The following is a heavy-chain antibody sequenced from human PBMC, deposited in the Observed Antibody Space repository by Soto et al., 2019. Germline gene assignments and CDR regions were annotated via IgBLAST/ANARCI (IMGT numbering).Heavy chain of an antibody. CDR2: IKYSGTT. J-gene: IGHJ3*01. D-gene: IGHD2-8*02. Sequence: PSETLSLTCTVSGGSISSSRCHWGWIRQPPGKGLEWIASIKYSGTTFYNPSLKSRVTLSVDTSKNQIALKLSSVTAAETAVYYCARHGVTGNSEASDVWGQGTMVTVSS. V-gene: IGHV4-39*01. CDR3: ARHGVTGNSEASDV. CDR1: GGSISSSRCH.